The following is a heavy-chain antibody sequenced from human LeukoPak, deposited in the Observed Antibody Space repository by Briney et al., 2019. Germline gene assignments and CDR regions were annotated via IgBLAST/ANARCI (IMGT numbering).Heavy chain of an antibody. Sequence: PGGSLRLSCAASGFTFSSYGMHWVRQAPGKGLEWVAVISYDGSNKYYADSVKGRFTISRDNSKNTLYLQMNSLRAEDTAVYYCARDDGAGSYERDQGFDYWGQGTLVTVSS. V-gene: IGHV3-30*03. CDR3: ARDDGAGSYERDQGFDY. D-gene: IGHD5-18*01. CDR2: ISYDGSNK. J-gene: IGHJ4*02. CDR1: GFTFSSYG.